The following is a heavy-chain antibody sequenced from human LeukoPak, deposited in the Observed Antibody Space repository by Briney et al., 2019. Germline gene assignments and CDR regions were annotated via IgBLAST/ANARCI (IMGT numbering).Heavy chain of an antibody. CDR2: INQDGSER. CDR3: ARPSRDGYDGDY. V-gene: IGHV3-7*01. Sequence: PGGSLRLSCATSKFTFSIYWMTWVRQAPGKGLEWVANINQDGSERYYVDSVKGRFTISRDNAKNSLYLQMNSLRAEDTAVYYCARPSRDGYDGDYWGQGTLVTVSS. J-gene: IGHJ4*02. CDR1: KFTFSIYW. D-gene: IGHD5-24*01.